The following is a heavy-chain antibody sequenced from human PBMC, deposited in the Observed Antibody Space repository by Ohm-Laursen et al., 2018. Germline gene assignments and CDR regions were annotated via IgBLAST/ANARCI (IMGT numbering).Heavy chain of an antibody. J-gene: IGHJ4*02. Sequence: SLRLSCAASGFTFSSYEMNWVRQAPGKGLEWVSNISSSGSGDSTYYVDSVKGRFTISRENAKETVYLHMNRMRADDTAVYYCAKGTLGVIVHYYDSSGHYDYWGRGTLVTVSS. CDR1: GFTFSSYE. CDR2: ISSSGSGDST. CDR3: AKGTLGVIVHYYDSSGHYDY. D-gene: IGHD3-22*01. V-gene: IGHV3-48*03.